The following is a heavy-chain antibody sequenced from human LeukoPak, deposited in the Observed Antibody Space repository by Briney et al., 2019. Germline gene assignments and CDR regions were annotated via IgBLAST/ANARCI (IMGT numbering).Heavy chain of an antibody. Sequence: SETLSLTCTVSGDSISSSYWSWIRQPPGKRLECIAYIYYSGSIDYNPSLKSRVTISVDTSKNQFSLKLSSVTAADTAVYYCARIRTRIFDYWGQGTLVTVSS. J-gene: IGHJ4*02. D-gene: IGHD1-14*01. V-gene: IGHV4-59*01. CDR3: ARIRTRIFDY. CDR1: GDSISSSY. CDR2: IYYSGSI.